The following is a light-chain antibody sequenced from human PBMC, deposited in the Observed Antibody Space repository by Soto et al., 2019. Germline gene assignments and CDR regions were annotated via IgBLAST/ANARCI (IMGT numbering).Light chain of an antibody. CDR2: EVT. J-gene: IGLJ3*02. CDR3: SSPAASNKFTFV. V-gene: IGLV2-8*01. Sequence: QSALTQPPSASGSPGQSVTISCTGTSSDVGGYNYVSWYQQYPGRAPKLMIYEVTKRPSGVPDRFSGSKSGNTASLTVSGLQAEDDGEYYYSSPAASNKFTFVVSGGTKLTVL. CDR1: SSDVGGYNY.